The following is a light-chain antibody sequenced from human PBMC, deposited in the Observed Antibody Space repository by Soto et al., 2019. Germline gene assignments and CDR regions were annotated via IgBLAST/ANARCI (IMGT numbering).Light chain of an antibody. V-gene: IGKV1-6*01. CDR3: LQDYNYPFT. Sequence: AIQMTQSPCSLSASVGDRVTITCRASQGIRNDLGWYQQKPGKAPKLLIYAASSLQSGVPSMFSGSGSGTDFTLPISSLQPEDFATYYCLQDYNYPFTFGPGTKVDI. J-gene: IGKJ3*01. CDR2: AAS. CDR1: QGIRND.